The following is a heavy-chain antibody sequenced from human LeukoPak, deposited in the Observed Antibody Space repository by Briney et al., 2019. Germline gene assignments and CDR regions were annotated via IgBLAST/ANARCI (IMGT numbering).Heavy chain of an antibody. V-gene: IGHV1-18*01. CDR1: GYTLSHYG. D-gene: IGHD6-13*01. Sequence: ASVKVSCKSSGYTLSHYGFTWVRQAPGQGLEWMGWISGLNGKTNYAVRVQDRLTLTTDTSTNTTTLDLRGLRPDDTAMYYCARVGSSGEFDLWGQGTLLTVSS. CDR3: ARVGSSGEFDL. J-gene: IGHJ5*02. CDR2: ISGLNGKT.